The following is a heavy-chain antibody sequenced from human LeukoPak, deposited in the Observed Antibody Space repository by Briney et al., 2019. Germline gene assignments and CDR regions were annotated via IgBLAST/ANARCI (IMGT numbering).Heavy chain of an antibody. CDR1: GFTFSSYA. D-gene: IGHD6-19*01. CDR3: VRATYSSGWSLNYYFDY. V-gene: IGHV3-23*01. J-gene: IGHJ4*02. Sequence: GGSLRLSCAASGFTFSSYAMSWVRQAPGKGLEWVSGITGSGGRTYYADSVKGRFTISRDNSKNTLYLQMNSLRAEDTAVYYCVRATYSSGWSLNYYFDYWGQGTLVAVSS. CDR2: ITGSGGRT.